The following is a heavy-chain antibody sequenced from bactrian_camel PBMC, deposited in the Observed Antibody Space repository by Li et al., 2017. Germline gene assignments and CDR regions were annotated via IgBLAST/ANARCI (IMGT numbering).Heavy chain of an antibody. CDR3: AADCGPRKSDCSGGVCPPADFGY. J-gene: IGHJ6*01. CDR1: GYADKRFC. D-gene: IGHD2*01. Sequence: HVQLVESGGGSVQAGGSLRLSCAASGYADKRFCIGWVRQAPGKEREGVAIAAGGGGISYAESVEGRFTISKANAQNTLYLQMNSLKPEDTAMYYCAADCGPRKSDCSGGVCPPADFGYWGQGTQVTVS. CDR2: IAAGGGGI. V-gene: IGHV3S26*01.